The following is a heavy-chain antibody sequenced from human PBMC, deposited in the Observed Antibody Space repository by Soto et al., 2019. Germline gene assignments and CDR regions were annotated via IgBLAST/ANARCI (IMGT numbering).Heavy chain of an antibody. CDR3: ARVWGPMVYAIAGFDP. Sequence: SETLSLTCAVYGGSFSGYYWSWIRQPPGKGLEWIGEINHSGSTNYNPSLKRRVAISVDTSKNQFPLKLSSVPAADTAVYYCARVWGPMVYAIAGFDPWGQGTLVTVSS. CDR2: INHSGST. J-gene: IGHJ5*02. CDR1: GGSFSGYY. D-gene: IGHD2-8*01. V-gene: IGHV4-34*01.